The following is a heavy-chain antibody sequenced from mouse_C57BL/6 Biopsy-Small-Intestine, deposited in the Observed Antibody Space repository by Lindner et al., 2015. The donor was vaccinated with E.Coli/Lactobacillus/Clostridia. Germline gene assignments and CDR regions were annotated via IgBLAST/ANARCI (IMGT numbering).Heavy chain of an antibody. V-gene: IGHV1-81*01. Sequence: VQLQESGAELARPGASVKLSCKASGYTFTSYGISWVKQGTGQGLEWIGEIYPRTGNTYFNEKFKGKATLTVDKSSSTAYMQLSSLTSEDSAVYFCADYYDGTSWFAYWGQGTLVTVSA. CDR2: IYPRTGNT. J-gene: IGHJ3*01. CDR1: GYTFTSYG. CDR3: ADYYDGTSWFAY. D-gene: IGHD1-1*02.